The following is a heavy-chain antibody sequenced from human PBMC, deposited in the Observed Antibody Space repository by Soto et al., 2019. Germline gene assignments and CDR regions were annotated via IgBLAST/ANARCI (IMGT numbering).Heavy chain of an antibody. CDR3: ASSYGSGYRAFDY. Sequence: QVQLVQSGAEVKKPGSGVRVSCKASGDTFTFYSINWVRQAPGLGLEWMGRINPILSMSNYAQRFQGRVTMTADKSTSTAYMELSSLRSEDTAMYYCASSYGSGYRAFDYWGQGALVTVSS. D-gene: IGHD3-10*01. J-gene: IGHJ4*02. V-gene: IGHV1-69*02. CDR1: GDTFTFYS. CDR2: INPILSMS.